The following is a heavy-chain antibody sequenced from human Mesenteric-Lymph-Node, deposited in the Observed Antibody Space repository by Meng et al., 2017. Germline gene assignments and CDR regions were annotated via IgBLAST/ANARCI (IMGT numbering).Heavy chain of an antibody. Sequence: SETLSLTCTVSGGSISSSSYYWGWIRQPPGKGLEWIGSIYYSGSTYYNPSLKSRVTISVDTSKNQFSLKLSSVTAADTAVYYCARTNHYDYFDYWGQGTLVTVSS. J-gene: IGHJ4*02. CDR2: IYYSGST. V-gene: IGHV4-39*07. CDR1: GGSISSSSYY. CDR3: ARTNHYDYFDY. D-gene: IGHD3-16*01.